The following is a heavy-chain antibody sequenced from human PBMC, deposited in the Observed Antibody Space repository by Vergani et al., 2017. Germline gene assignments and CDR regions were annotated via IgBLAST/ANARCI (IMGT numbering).Heavy chain of an antibody. J-gene: IGHJ5*02. Sequence: QVQLVQSGSELKKPGASVKVSCKAPGYTFTSYAMNWVRQAPGQGLEWMGWINTNTGNPTYAQGFTGRFVFSLDTSVSTAYLQISSLKAEDTAVYYCAREVSDYYDSSGPKGGWFDPWGQGTLVTVSS. CDR2: INTNTGNP. CDR3: AREVSDYYDSSGPKGGWFDP. V-gene: IGHV7-4-1*02. D-gene: IGHD3-22*01. CDR1: GYTFTSYA.